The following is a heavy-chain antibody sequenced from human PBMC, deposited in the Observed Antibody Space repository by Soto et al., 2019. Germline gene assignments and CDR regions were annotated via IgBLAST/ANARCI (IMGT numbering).Heavy chain of an antibody. V-gene: IGHV1-8*01. CDR3: ARGADILTGYCWFDP. J-gene: IGHJ5*02. CDR2: MNPNSGNT. Sequence: ASVKVSCKASGYTFTSYYINWVRQAPGQGLEWMGWMNPNSGNTGYAQKFQGRVTMTRNTSISTAYMELSSLRSEDTAVYYCARGADILTGYCWFDPWGQGTLVTVSS. D-gene: IGHD3-9*01. CDR1: GYTFTSYY.